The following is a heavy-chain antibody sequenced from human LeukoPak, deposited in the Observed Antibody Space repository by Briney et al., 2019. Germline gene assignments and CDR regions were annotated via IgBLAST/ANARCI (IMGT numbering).Heavy chain of an antibody. CDR2: IVASYEGT. D-gene: IGHD3/OR15-3a*01. CDR1: GFTFSSYA. V-gene: IGHV3-23*01. J-gene: IGHJ5*02. Sequence: GGSLRLSCAASGFTFSSYAMMWVRQAPGKGLEWVSAIVASYEGTFYADSVRSRFTISRDNSEGTLSLQMNSLRAEDTAVYYCAKGKAGGLVDLFDPWGQGTLVTVSS. CDR3: AKGKAGGLVDLFDP.